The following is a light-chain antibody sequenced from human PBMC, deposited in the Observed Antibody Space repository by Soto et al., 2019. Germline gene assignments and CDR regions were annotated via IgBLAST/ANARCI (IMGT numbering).Light chain of an antibody. CDR2: KAS. J-gene: IGKJ3*01. CDR1: QSISSW. V-gene: IGKV1-5*03. CDR3: QQWVT. Sequence: DIQMTQSPSTLSASVGDRVTITCRASQSISSWLAWYQQKPGRAPKLLIYKASTLESGVPSRFSGSGSGTEFTLTISSLQPDDFATYYCQQWVTFGPGTKEDIK.